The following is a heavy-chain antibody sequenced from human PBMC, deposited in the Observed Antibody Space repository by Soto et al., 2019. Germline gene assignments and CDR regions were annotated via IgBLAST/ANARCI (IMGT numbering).Heavy chain of an antibody. CDR2: ISANRGNT. Sequence: ASVNVACKASAATFSSYFISWVRRPPGQKIEWMGWISANRGNTNYPQKLQGRVTMTTDTSTSTAYMELRSLRSDDTAVYYFSRDYYYGSGPCVWGRGTLVLGSS. D-gene: IGHD3-10*01. CDR3: SRDYYYGSGPCV. V-gene: IGHV1-18*01. CDR1: AATFSSYF. J-gene: IGHJ4*02.